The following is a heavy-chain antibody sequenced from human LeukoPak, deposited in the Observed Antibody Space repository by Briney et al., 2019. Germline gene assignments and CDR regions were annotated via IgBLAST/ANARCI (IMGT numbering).Heavy chain of an antibody. J-gene: IGHJ4*02. V-gene: IGHV3-30*03. CDR1: GFSFRSYG. Sequence: GGSLRLSCVGSGFSFRSYGMHWVRQAPGKGLEWVAVMSDDGIKTYYGDSVKGRITISRDNAQNSLYLQMNSLRVEDTAVYYCARDETGGHFENWGQGTLVTVSS. D-gene: IGHD3-10*01. CDR3: ARDETGGHFEN. CDR2: MSDDGIKT.